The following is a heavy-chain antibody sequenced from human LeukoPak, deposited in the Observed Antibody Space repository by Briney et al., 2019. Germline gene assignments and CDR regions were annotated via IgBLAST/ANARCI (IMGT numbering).Heavy chain of an antibody. J-gene: IGHJ4*02. CDR2: ISGSGHMT. CDR1: GVTFSTFG. D-gene: IGHD3-22*01. Sequence: GGSLRLSCAVSGVTFSTFGMNWVRQAPGKGLEWVSGISGSGHMTNYADSVKGRFTISRDNTKNSLFLQMNSLRAEDTAVYYCASPLAPGSGYDYWGQGTLVTVSS. V-gene: IGHV3-23*01. CDR3: ASPLAPGSGYDY.